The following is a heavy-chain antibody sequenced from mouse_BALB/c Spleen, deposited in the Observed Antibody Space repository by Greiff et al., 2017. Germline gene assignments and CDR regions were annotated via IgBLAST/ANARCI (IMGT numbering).Heavy chain of an antibody. CDR1: GYTFTSYT. V-gene: IGHV1-4*01. J-gene: IGHJ4*01. Sequence: LQESGAELARPGASVKMSCKASGYTFTSYTMHWVKQRPGQGLEWIGYINPSSGYTNYNQKFKDKATLTADKSSSTAYMQLSSLTSEDSAVYYCARMYYGSSYDDYAMDYWGQGTSVTVSS. CDR3: ARMYYGSSYDDYAMDY. CDR2: INPSSGYT. D-gene: IGHD1-1*01.